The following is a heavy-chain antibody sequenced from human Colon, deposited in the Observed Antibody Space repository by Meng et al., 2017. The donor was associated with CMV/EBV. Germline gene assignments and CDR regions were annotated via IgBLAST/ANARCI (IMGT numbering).Heavy chain of an antibody. Sequence: SGYGFTSNGFSWVRQGPAQGMGWVGWMSAYSDDTNFGQNFQGRVILTRDTAKTTVYLEMRSLRSDDTATYYCVSESEVSGVVYLHHWGQGTLVTVSS. CDR2: MSAYSDDT. D-gene: IGHD6-19*01. J-gene: IGHJ1*01. CDR3: VSESEVSGVVYLHH. V-gene: IGHV1-18*01. CDR1: GYGFTSNG.